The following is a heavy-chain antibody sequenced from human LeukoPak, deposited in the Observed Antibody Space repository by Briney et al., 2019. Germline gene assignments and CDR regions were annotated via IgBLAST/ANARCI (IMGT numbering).Heavy chain of an antibody. CDR1: GGSISSSSYY. CDR2: IYYSGST. Sequence: PSETLSLTCTVSGGSISSSSYYWGWIRQPPGKGLEWIGSIYYSGSTYYNPSLKSRVTISVDTSKNQFSLKLSSVTAADTAVYYCARDRDYYDSSGVIFDYWGQGTLVTVSS. CDR3: ARDRDYYDSSGVIFDY. D-gene: IGHD3-22*01. J-gene: IGHJ4*02. V-gene: IGHV4-39*07.